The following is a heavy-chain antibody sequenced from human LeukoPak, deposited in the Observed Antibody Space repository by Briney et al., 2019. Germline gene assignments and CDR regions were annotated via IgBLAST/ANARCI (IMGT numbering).Heavy chain of an antibody. J-gene: IGHJ4*02. CDR2: ISKDGADK. D-gene: IGHD3-22*01. CDR3: AKNDISGYYADF. Sequence: GGSPRLSCAASGFYFNTYGMHWVRQAPGEGLEWVTAISKDGADKYYADSVKGRFTISRDNSKNTVYLQMNSLRPEDTAVYYCAKNDISGYYADFWGQGTLVIVSS. V-gene: IGHV3-30*18. CDR1: GFYFNTYG.